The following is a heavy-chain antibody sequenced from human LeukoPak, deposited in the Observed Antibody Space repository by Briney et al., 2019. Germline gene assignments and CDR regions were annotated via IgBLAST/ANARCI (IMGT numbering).Heavy chain of an antibody. CDR2: INPNSGGT. V-gene: IGHV1-2*02. D-gene: IGHD6-13*01. Sequence: ASVKVSCKASGYTFTGYYMHWVRQAPGQGLEWMGWINPNSGGTNYAQKFQGRVTMTRDTSISTAYMELSRLRSDDTAVYYCARGTTEAAAGPTYYYYYYMDVWGKGSTVTVSS. J-gene: IGHJ6*03. CDR3: ARGTTEAAAGPTYYYYYYMDV. CDR1: GYTFTGYY.